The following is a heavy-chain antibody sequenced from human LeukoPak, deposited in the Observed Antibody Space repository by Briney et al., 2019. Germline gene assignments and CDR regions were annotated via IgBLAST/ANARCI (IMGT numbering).Heavy chain of an antibody. CDR1: GYTFSAYY. V-gene: IGHV1-2*02. D-gene: IGHD7-27*01. CDR3: AIHPWGSGNTWYFDL. CDR2: ISPNSGGT. Sequence: ASVRVSCKASGYTFSAYYIHWVRQSPGQGLEWMGWISPNSGGTDYAQKFQGRVTITRDTSISTAYMELSSLRSDDTAVYYCAIHPWGSGNTWYFDLWGRGTLVTVSS. J-gene: IGHJ2*01.